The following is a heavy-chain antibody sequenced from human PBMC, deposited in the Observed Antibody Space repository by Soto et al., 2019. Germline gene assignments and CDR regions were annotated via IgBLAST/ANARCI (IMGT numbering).Heavy chain of an antibody. CDR3: ARVMEDDGFDI. CDR2: IYHSGST. V-gene: IGHV4-4*02. D-gene: IGHD3-3*01. Sequence: QVQLQEAGPGLVKASGTLSLTCAVFGGSINSTNWWTWVRQPPGKGLECLGEIYHSGSTNYNPSLKSRVTMSVDKSKNQFSLKLRSVTAADTAMYYCARVMEDDGFDIWGQGTMVTVSS. CDR1: GGSINSTNW. J-gene: IGHJ3*02.